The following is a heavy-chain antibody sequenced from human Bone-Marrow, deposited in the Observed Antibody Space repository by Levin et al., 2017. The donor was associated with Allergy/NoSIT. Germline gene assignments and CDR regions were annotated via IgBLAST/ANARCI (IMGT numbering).Heavy chain of an antibody. CDR1: GGSISSSSYY. Sequence: PSETLSLTCTVSGGSISSSSYYWGWIRQPPGKGLEWIGSIYYSGSTYYNPSLKSRVTISVDTSKNQFSLKLSSVTAADTAVYYCARFRWSVVTAIPDWGQGTLVTVSS. J-gene: IGHJ4*02. D-gene: IGHD2-21*02. V-gene: IGHV4-39*01. CDR3: ARFRWSVVTAIPD. CDR2: IYYSGST.